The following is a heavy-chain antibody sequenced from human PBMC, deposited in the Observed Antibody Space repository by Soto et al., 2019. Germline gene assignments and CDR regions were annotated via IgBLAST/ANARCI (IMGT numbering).Heavy chain of an antibody. D-gene: IGHD1-26*01. J-gene: IGHJ4*02. CDR1: GFTFSTYA. V-gene: IGHV3-23*01. Sequence: LRLSCAASGFTFSTYAMGWVRQAPGKGLEWVSGISASGGSAYYADSVKGRFTISRDNSRNTLYLQMNSLGVEDTALYYCALRKTGSYFDYWGQGSLVTVSS. CDR2: ISASGGSA. CDR3: ALRKTGSYFDY.